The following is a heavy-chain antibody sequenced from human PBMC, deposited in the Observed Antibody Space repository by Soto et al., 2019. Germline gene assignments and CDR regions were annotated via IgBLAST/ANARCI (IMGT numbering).Heavy chain of an antibody. J-gene: IGHJ4*02. D-gene: IGHD4-17*01. V-gene: IGHV3-33*01. CDR3: ARVHIFYGGDDL. Sequence: QVQLVETGGGVVQPGRSLRLSCAASGFTFSSYGMHWVRQAPGKGLEWVAVIWYDGSNKYYADSVKGRFTISRDNSKNTLYLQMNSLRAEDTAVYYCARVHIFYGGDDLRGQGTLVTVSS. CDR2: IWYDGSNK. CDR1: GFTFSSYG.